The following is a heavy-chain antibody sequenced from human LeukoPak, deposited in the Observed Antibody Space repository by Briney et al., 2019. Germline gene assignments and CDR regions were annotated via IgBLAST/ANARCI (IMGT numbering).Heavy chain of an antibody. CDR1: GFTFSSYW. V-gene: IGHV3-7*01. CDR2: IKQDGSEK. D-gene: IGHD3-3*01. Sequence: PGGSLRLSCAASGFTFSSYWMSWVRQAPGKGLEWVANIKQDGSEKYYVDSVKGRFTISRDNAKNSLYLQMNSLRAEDTAVYYCARMPYRLRITIFGVVRYYFDYWGQGTLVTVSS. J-gene: IGHJ4*02. CDR3: ARMPYRLRITIFGVVRYYFDY.